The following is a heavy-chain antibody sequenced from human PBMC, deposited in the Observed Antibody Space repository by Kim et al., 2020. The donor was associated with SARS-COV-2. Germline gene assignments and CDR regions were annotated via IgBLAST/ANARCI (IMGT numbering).Heavy chain of an antibody. CDR2: NP. D-gene: IGHD2-15*01. J-gene: IGHJ3*02. Sequence: NPTYAQGFTGRFVFSLATSVSTAYLQISSLKAEDTAVYYCAREGVGDAFDIWGQGTMVTVSS. V-gene: IGHV7-4-1*02. CDR3: AREGVGDAFDI.